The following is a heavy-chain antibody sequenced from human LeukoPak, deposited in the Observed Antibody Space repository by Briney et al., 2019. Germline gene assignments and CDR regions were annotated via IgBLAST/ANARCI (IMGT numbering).Heavy chain of an antibody. Sequence: LGESLRLSCAASGFTFSSYSMNWVRQAPGKGLEWISYISSSSSAIYYADSVKGRSTISRDNAKNSLYLQMNSLRDEDTAVYYCVRDHYYSFDYWGQGTLVTVSS. D-gene: IGHD2/OR15-2a*01. CDR2: ISSSSSAI. CDR1: GFTFSSYS. CDR3: VRDHYYSFDY. V-gene: IGHV3-48*02. J-gene: IGHJ4*02.